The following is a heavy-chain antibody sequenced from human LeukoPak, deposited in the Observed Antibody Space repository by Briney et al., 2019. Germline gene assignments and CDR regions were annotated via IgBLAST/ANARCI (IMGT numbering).Heavy chain of an antibody. CDR1: GGSFSGYY. Sequence: PSETLSPTCAVYGGSFSGYYWSWIRQPPGKGLELIGEINHSGSTNYNPSLKSRVTISVDTSKNQFSLKLSSVTAADTAVYYCARVLEQWLVRTAYMDVWGKGTTVTVSS. D-gene: IGHD6-19*01. CDR3: ARVLEQWLVRTAYMDV. V-gene: IGHV4-34*01. CDR2: INHSGST. J-gene: IGHJ6*03.